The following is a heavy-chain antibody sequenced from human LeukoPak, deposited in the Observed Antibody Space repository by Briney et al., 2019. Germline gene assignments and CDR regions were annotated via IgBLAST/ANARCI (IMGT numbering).Heavy chain of an antibody. Sequence: GGSLRLSCAASGFTFSSYAMSWVRQAPGKGLEWVSAISGSGGSTYYADSVKGRFTISRDNSKNTLYLQMNSLRAEDTAVYYCTTVYSRYYYYYMDVWGKGTTVTVSS. CDR1: GFTFSSYA. CDR2: ISGSGGST. V-gene: IGHV3-23*01. J-gene: IGHJ6*03. CDR3: TTVYSRYYYYYMDV. D-gene: IGHD2-21*01.